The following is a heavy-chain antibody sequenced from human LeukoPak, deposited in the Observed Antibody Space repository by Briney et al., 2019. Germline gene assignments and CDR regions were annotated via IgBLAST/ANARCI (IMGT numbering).Heavy chain of an antibody. V-gene: IGHV1-18*01. CDR1: GYTFTSYG. CDR3: ARTGEPSRDYYYGMDV. CDR2: ISAYNGNT. Sequence: ASVKVSCKASGYTFTSYGISWVRQAPGQGLEWMGWISAYNGNTNYAQKLQGRVTMTTDTSTSTAYMELRSLRSDDTAVYYCARTGEPSRDYYYGMDVWGQGTTVTVSS. D-gene: IGHD4-17*01. J-gene: IGHJ6*02.